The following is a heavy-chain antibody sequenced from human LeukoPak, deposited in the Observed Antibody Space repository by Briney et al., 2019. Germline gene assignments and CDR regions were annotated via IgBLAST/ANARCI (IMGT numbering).Heavy chain of an antibody. CDR3: ARMYYYGSGSYYTLIDY. CDR2: IYYSVST. Sequence: PSETLSLTCTVSVGSACSGSYYWSSIRQPPGKGLEWIGYIYYSVSTNYNPSLKSRVTISVDTSKNQFSLKLSSVTAADTAVYYCARMYYYGSGSYYTLIDYWGQGTLVTVSS. CDR1: VGSACSGSYY. J-gene: IGHJ4*02. V-gene: IGHV4-61*01. D-gene: IGHD3-10*01.